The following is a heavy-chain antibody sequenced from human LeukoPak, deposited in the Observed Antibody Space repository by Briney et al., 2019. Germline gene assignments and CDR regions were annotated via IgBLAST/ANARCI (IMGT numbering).Heavy chain of an antibody. V-gene: IGHV3-30*04. D-gene: IGHD2-15*01. CDR3: ARDRQGVVVVAARYFDY. Sequence: GGSLRLSCAASGFTFSSYAMHWVRQAPGKGLEWVAVISYDGSNKYYADSVKGRFTISRDNSKNTLYLQMNSLRAEDTAVYYCARDRQGVVVVAARYFDYWGQGALDTVSS. CDR1: GFTFSSYA. CDR2: ISYDGSNK. J-gene: IGHJ4*02.